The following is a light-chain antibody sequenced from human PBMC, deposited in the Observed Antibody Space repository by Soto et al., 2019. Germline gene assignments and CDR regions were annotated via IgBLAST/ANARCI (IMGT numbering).Light chain of an antibody. CDR2: AAS. Sequence: DIQVTQSPSSLSASVGDRVTITCRASHDIKNYLNWYQRKPGTAPRLLIYAASSLHSGVPSTFSASGSGTEFTLTISSLQSEDFAVYYCQQYNNWPPITFGQGTRLEIK. J-gene: IGKJ5*01. V-gene: IGKV1-17*01. CDR3: QQYNNWPPIT. CDR1: HDIKNY.